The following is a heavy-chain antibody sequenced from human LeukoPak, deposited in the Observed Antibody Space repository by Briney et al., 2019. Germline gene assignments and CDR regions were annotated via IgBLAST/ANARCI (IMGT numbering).Heavy chain of an antibody. D-gene: IGHD6-13*01. CDR3: ARHVRYSSILTKGYNWFDP. J-gene: IGHJ5*02. CDR1: GGSISSYY. CDR2: IYYSGST. V-gene: IGHV4-59*08. Sequence: PSETLSLTCTVSGGSISSYYWSWIRQPPGKGLEWIGYIYYSGSTNYNPSLKSRVTISVDTSKNQFSLKLSSVTAADTAVYYCARHVRYSSILTKGYNWFDPWGQGTLVTVSS.